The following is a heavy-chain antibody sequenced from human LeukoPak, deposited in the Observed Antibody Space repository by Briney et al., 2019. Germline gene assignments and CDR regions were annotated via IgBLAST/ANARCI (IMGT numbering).Heavy chain of an antibody. CDR1: GFTFSSYW. J-gene: IGHJ4*02. D-gene: IGHD1-1*01. CDR2: INLHGNEK. CDR3: ARETAYCFGY. Sequence: GGSLRLSCAASGFTFSSYWLSWVRQAPGKGLEWVANINLHGNEKYYVDSVRGRFTISRDNAKNSLYLQMNSLRAEDTAVYYCARETAYCFGYWGQGTLVTVSS. V-gene: IGHV3-7*01.